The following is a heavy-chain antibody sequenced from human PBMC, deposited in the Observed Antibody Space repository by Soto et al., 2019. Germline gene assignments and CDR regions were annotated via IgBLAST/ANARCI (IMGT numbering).Heavy chain of an antibody. CDR2: IYYSGST. J-gene: IGHJ4*02. D-gene: IGHD3-22*01. CDR3: ARDKSSGYPRTKYYFDY. V-gene: IGHV4-31*03. CDR1: GGSISSGGYY. Sequence: SETLSLTCTVSGGSISSGGYYWSWIRQHPGKGLEWIGYIYYSGSTYYNPSLKSRVTISVDTSKNQFSLKLSSVTAADTAVYYCARDKSSGYPRTKYYFDYWGQGTLVTVSS.